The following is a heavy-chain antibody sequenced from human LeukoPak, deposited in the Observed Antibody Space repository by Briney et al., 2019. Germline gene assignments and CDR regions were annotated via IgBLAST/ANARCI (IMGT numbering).Heavy chain of an antibody. J-gene: IGHJ4*02. Sequence: GESLKISCWDSGSSFTSYWIGWVRQMPGKGLERMGIIYPGDSDTRYSPSFQGQVTISADKSISTAYLQWSSLKASDTAMYYCARSPGYSSGWYQSGVFDYWGQGTLVTVSS. CDR2: IYPGDSDT. V-gene: IGHV5-51*01. CDR1: GSSFTSYW. CDR3: ARSPGYSSGWYQSGVFDY. D-gene: IGHD6-19*01.